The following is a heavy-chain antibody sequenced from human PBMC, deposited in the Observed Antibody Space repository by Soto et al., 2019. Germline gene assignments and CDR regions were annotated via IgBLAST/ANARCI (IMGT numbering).Heavy chain of an antibody. CDR1: GFTFSTYW. J-gene: IGHJ6*02. D-gene: IGHD2-21*01. Sequence: DVQLVESGGTLVQPGGSVRLSCGASGFTFSTYWMYWVRQVPGKGLVWLAGMKSDGTITSYADSVKGRFTISRDNVKNTLSLQMIGLRGEHTAVYYCTRPSGDHVVFFSYGMDVWSRGTTVTASS. CDR3: TRPSGDHVVFFSYGMDV. V-gene: IGHV3-74*01. CDR2: MKSDGTIT.